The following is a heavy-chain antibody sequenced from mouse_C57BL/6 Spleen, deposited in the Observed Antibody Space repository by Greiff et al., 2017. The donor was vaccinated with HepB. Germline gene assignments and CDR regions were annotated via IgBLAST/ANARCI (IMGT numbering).Heavy chain of an antibody. CDR2: INPSTGGT. J-gene: IGHJ2*01. CDR3: ARGDYGSSYGY. Sequence: VQLQQSGPELVKPGASVKISCKASGYSFTGYYMNWVKQSPEKSLEWIGEINPSTGGTTYNQKFKAKATLTVDKSSSTAYMQLKSLTSEDSAVYYCARGDYGSSYGYWGQCTTLTVSS. D-gene: IGHD1-1*01. CDR1: GYSFTGYY. V-gene: IGHV1-42*01.